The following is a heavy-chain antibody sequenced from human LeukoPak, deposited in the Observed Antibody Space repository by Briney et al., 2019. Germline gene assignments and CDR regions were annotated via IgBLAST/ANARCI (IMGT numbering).Heavy chain of an antibody. CDR1: GGTFSSYA. D-gene: IGHD6-19*01. CDR2: ISAYNGNT. CDR3: ARASLYSSGWYYFDY. J-gene: IGHJ4*02. Sequence: ASVKVSCKASGGTFSSYAISWVRQAPGQGLEWMGWISAYNGNTNYAQKLQGRVTMTTDTSTSTAYMELRSLRSDDTAVYYCARASLYSSGWYYFDYWGQGTLVTVSS. V-gene: IGHV1-18*01.